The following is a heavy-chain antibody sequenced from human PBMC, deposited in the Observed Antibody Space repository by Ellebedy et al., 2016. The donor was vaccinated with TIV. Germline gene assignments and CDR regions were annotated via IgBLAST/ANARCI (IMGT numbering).Heavy chain of an antibody. CDR2: IYYSGST. CDR3: ARSQGRQKATDY. CDR1: GGSFSGYY. D-gene: IGHD5-24*01. J-gene: IGHJ4*02. V-gene: IGHV4-59*01. Sequence: SETLSLXXAVYGGSFSGYYWSWIRQPPGKGLEWIGYIYYSGSTNYNPSLKSRVTISVDTSKNQFSLKLSSVTAADTAVYYCARSQGRQKATDYWGQGTRVTVSS.